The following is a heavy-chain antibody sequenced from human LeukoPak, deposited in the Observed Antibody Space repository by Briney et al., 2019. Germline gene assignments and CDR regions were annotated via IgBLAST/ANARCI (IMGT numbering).Heavy chain of an antibody. CDR2: INKDGSEE. CDR3: AGWPHCQDF. J-gene: IGHJ4*02. Sequence: PGGSLRLSCAASGFTFSDFYMSWVRQAPGKGLEWVANINKDGSEEKYVDSVKGRFTISRDNAKNSLYLQMSSLRADDTAVYYCAGWPHCQDFWGRGTRVTVSS. V-gene: IGHV3-7*03. CDR1: GFTFSDFY.